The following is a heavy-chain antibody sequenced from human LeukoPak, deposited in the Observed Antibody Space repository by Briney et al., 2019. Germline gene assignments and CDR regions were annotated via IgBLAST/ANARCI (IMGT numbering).Heavy chain of an antibody. Sequence: SETLSLTCTVSGSSISGGYWSWIRQPPGRGLKWIGYVYTSGSTNYNPSLKSRVTISVDTSKSQFALKLSSVTAADTAVYYCAKSYFDYSTYYSYYFNLWGQGALVTVSS. D-gene: IGHD4-11*01. CDR3: AKSYFDYSTYYSYYFNL. V-gene: IGHV4-4*09. CDR1: GSSISGGY. J-gene: IGHJ4*02. CDR2: VYTSGST.